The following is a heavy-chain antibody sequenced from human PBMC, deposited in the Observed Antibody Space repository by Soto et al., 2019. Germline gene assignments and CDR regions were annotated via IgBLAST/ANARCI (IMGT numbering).Heavy chain of an antibody. V-gene: IGHV4-4*07. Sequence: PEEPPDTYSFSGGSINPYWWRWVRQPPGKGLEWIGRVYSSGTTDYNPSLNSRATMSVETSKNPFSLKLTSVTAADTAFYYCARDIGSYAYAEGYCGQGIQATV. J-gene: IGHJ4*02. CDR3: ARDIGSYAYAEGY. D-gene: IGHD2-2*01. CDR1: GGSINPYW. CDR2: VYSSGTT.